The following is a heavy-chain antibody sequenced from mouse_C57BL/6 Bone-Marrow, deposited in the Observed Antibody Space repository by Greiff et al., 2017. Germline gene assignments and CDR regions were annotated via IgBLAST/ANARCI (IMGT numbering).Heavy chain of an antibody. D-gene: IGHD2-3*01. Sequence: EVKLEESGGDLVKPGGSLKLSCAASGFTFSSYGMSWVRQTPDKRLEWVATISSGGSYTYYPDSVKGRFTISRDNAKNTLYLQMSSLKSEDTAMYYCARHPPLLLFAYWGQGTLVTVSA. CDR1: GFTFSSYG. J-gene: IGHJ3*01. CDR3: ARHPPLLLFAY. CDR2: ISSGGSYT. V-gene: IGHV5-6*02.